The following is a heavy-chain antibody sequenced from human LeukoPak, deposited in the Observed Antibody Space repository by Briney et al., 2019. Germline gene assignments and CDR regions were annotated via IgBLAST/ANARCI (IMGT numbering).Heavy chain of an antibody. CDR1: GYTFTSYA. CDR3: ARAGDSSGYYVGYFDY. CDR2: INTNTGNP. D-gene: IGHD3-22*01. V-gene: IGHV7-4-1*02. Sequence: ASVKVSCKASGYTFTSYAMNWVRQAPGQGLEWMGWINTNTGNPTYAQGFTGRFVFSLDTSVSTAYLQISSLKAEDTAVYYCARAGDSSGYYVGYFDYWGQGTLVTVSS. J-gene: IGHJ4*02.